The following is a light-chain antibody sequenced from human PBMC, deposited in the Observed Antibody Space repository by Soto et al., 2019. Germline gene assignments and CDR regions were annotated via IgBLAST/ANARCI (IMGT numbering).Light chain of an antibody. CDR1: QSVRGW. CDR2: KAS. CDR3: QHHGT. V-gene: IGKV1-5*03. J-gene: IGKJ1*01. Sequence: DIQMTQSPSTLSASVGDRVTITCRASQSVRGWLAWYQQKPGKAPKLLIYKASTLESGVPSRFSGSGSGTEFTLTISTLQPDDFATYYCQHHGTFGQGTKV.